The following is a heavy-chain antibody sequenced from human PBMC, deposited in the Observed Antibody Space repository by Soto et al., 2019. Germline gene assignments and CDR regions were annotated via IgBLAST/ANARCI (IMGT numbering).Heavy chain of an antibody. V-gene: IGHV4-59*01. Sequence: SETLSLTCTVSGGSISSYYWSWIRQPPGKGLEWIGYIYYGGSTNYNPSLKSRVTISVDTSKNQFSLKLSSVTAADTAVYYCARGGAYYYDSSGYYYYGMDVWGQGTTVTVSS. CDR1: GGSISSYY. CDR2: IYYGGST. J-gene: IGHJ6*02. D-gene: IGHD3-22*01. CDR3: ARGGAYYYDSSGYYYYGMDV.